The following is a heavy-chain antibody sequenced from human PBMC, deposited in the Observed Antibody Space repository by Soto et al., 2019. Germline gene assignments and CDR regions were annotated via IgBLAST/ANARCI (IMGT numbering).Heavy chain of an antibody. CDR3: ARDYYDSSGYPLDY. J-gene: IGHJ4*02. D-gene: IGHD3-22*01. CDR2: IHHSGAT. Sequence: PSETLSLTCAVYGGLYSDYYWSWIRQAPGKGLEWIGEIHHSGATNYNPSLKSRVTISVDTSKNQFSLKLSSVTAADTAVYYCARDYYDSSGYPLDYWGQGTLVTVSS. CDR1: GGLYSDYY. V-gene: IGHV4-34*01.